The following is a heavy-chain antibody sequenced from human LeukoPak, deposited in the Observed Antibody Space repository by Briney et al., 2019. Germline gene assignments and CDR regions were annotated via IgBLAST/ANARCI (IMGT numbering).Heavy chain of an antibody. D-gene: IGHD6-6*01. CDR2: ISGSGTGT. CDR3: AKSYSRSSELDF. V-gene: IGHV3-23*01. J-gene: IGHJ4*02. CDR1: GFTFSSYS. Sequence: GGSLRLFCAASGFTFSSYSLKWVRQAPGKGLEWVSTISGSGTGTYYADSVRGRFTISRDNSQNTLYLQINSLRAEDTAVYSCAKSYSRSSELDFWGQGTLVTVSS.